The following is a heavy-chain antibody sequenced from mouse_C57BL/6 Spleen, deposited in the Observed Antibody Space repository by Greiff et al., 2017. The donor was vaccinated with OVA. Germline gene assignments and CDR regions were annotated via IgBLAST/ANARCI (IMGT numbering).Heavy chain of an antibody. CDR3: ARDYYDYDDGDYFDY. CDR2: IHPNSGST. CDR1: GYTFTSYW. Sequence: VQLQQPGAELVQPGASVKLSCKASGYTFTSYWMHWVKQRPGQGLEWIGMIHPNSGSTNYNEKFKSKATLTVDKSSSTAYMQLSSLTSEDSAVYYCARDYYDYDDGDYFDYWGQGTTLTVSS. D-gene: IGHD2-4*01. V-gene: IGHV1-64*01. J-gene: IGHJ2*01.